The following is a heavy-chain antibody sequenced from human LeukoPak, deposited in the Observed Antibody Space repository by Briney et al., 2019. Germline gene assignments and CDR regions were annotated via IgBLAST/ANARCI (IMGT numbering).Heavy chain of an antibody. J-gene: IGHJ4*02. CDR1: GGSISSYY. CDR3: ARGGSSWPFDY. V-gene: IGHV4-59*01. D-gene: IGHD6-13*01. CDR2: IYYSGST. Sequence: SETLSLTCTVSGGSISSYYWSWIRQPPRKGLEWIGYIYYSGSTNYNPSLKSRVTISVDASKNQFSLKLSSVTAADTAVYYCARGGSSWPFDYWGQGTLVTVSS.